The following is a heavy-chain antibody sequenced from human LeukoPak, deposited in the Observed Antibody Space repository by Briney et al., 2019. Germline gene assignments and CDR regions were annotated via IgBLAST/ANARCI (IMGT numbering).Heavy chain of an antibody. CDR2: IYPGDSDT. Sequence: GESLKTSCKGSGYSFTSYWIGWVRQMPGKGLEWMGIIYPGDSDTRYSPSFQGQVTISADKSISTAYLQWSSLKASDTAMYYCARRRVPAATYYYYYGMDVWGQGTTVTVSS. CDR1: GYSFTSYW. D-gene: IGHD2-2*01. J-gene: IGHJ6*02. CDR3: ARRRVPAATYYYYYGMDV. V-gene: IGHV5-51*01.